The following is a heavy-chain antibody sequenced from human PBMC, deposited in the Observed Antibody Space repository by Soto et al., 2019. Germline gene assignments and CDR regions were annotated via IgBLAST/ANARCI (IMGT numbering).Heavy chain of an antibody. CDR1: GFTVSSNY. V-gene: IGHV3-53*04. D-gene: IGHD6-19*01. CDR3: AKGGWVDAFDI. CDR2: IYSAGNT. J-gene: IGHJ3*02. Sequence: GGSLRLSCAASGFTVSSNYMSWVRQAPGKGLEWISIIYSAGNTYYADSVKGRFTISRHNSKNTLYLQMNSLRAEDTAVYYCAKGGWVDAFDIWGQGTMVTVSS.